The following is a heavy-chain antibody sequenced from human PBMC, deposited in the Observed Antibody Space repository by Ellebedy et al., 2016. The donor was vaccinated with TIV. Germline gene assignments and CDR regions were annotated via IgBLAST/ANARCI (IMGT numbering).Heavy chain of an antibody. CDR2: IYSSGST. CDR1: GGSISNYY. Sequence: GSLRLSXTVSGGSISNYYWTWIRQPPGKGLAWIGYIYSSGSTNYNPSLKSRVTISVDTSKNQFSLNLNSVTAADTAVYYCARRGQMEILRHAFEIWGQGTMVIVS. J-gene: IGHJ3*02. V-gene: IGHV4-59*01. D-gene: IGHD5-24*01. CDR3: ARRGQMEILRHAFEI.